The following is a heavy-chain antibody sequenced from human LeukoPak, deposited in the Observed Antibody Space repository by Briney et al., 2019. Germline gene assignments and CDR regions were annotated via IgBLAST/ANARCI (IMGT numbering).Heavy chain of an antibody. CDR1: GFTFSSYG. Sequence: GGSLRLSCAASGFTFSSYGMHWVRQAPGKGLEWVAVISYDGSNKYYADSVKGRFTISRDNSKNTLYLQMNSLRAEDTAVYYCAKAQWELQGGFDYWGQGTLVTVSS. CDR3: AKAQWELQGGFDY. J-gene: IGHJ4*02. CDR2: ISYDGSNK. V-gene: IGHV3-30*18. D-gene: IGHD1-26*01.